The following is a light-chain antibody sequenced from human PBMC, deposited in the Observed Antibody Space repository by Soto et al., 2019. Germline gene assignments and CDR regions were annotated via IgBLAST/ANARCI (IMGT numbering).Light chain of an antibody. V-gene: IGKV2D-29*02. CDR1: QSLLHITGETF. CDR3: MQSTQLPST. CDR2: DVP. Sequence: DVVMTQTPLSLSVTPGQPASISCKSSQSLLHITGETFLFWDLQKPGQSPQLPIPDVPTRVSGVPDRFSGSGSGTDFTLEIRRVETDDVGIYYCMQSTQLPSTFGQGTRLE. J-gene: IGKJ5*01.